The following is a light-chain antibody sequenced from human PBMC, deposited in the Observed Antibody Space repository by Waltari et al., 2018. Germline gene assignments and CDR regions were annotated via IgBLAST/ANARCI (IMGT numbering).Light chain of an antibody. Sequence: DIQMTQSPFTLSASVGDRVTITCRASQSISGWLAWYQQKPGKAPKLLIFRASSLESGVPSRFSGSGSGSEFTLSISSLQPDDFATYFCQQYSEYPYTFGQGTKLEIK. CDR2: RAS. CDR3: QQYSEYPYT. J-gene: IGKJ2*01. V-gene: IGKV1-5*03. CDR1: QSISGW.